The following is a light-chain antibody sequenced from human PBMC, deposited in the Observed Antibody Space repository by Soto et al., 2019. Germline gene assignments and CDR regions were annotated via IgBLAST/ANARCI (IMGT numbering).Light chain of an antibody. CDR2: GAS. CDR1: QSVRTY. CDR3: QQYGSSPFT. Sequence: EIVLTQSPATLSLFPGERATLSCRASQSVRTYLAWYQQKPGQAPRLLIYGASSRATGIPDRFSGSGSGTDFTLTISRLEPEDFAVYYCQQYGSSPFTFGGGTKVDIK. J-gene: IGKJ4*01. V-gene: IGKV3-20*01.